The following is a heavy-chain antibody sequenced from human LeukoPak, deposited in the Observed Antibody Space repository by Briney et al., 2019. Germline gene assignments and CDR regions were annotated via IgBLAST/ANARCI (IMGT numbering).Heavy chain of an antibody. CDR2: ITDDATT. Sequence: GGSLRLSCAASGFTFSSAWMHRVRQAPGTGLVWVSRITDDATTTYADSVRGRFTISRDNAKNILYLQMNSLRAEDTAVYYCVRDRVGPDYWGQGTLVTVSS. V-gene: IGHV3-74*03. CDR3: VRDRVGPDY. J-gene: IGHJ4*02. D-gene: IGHD1-26*01. CDR1: GFTFSSAW.